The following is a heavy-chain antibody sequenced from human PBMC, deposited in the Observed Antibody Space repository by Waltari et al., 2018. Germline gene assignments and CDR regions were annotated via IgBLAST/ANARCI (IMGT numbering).Heavy chain of an antibody. V-gene: IGHV3-7*01. J-gene: IGHJ4*02. CDR1: GFTFSRYW. CDR3: AKSRGFEY. Sequence: EVQLVESGGGLVQPGGSLRLSCGASGFTFSRYWMSWVSQTPGKGLEWVANINYDGSQKYYVDSVKGRFTISRDNAKNSLYLQMNSLRVEDTAVYYCAKSRGFEYWGQGTLITVSS. D-gene: IGHD2-2*01. CDR2: INYDGSQK.